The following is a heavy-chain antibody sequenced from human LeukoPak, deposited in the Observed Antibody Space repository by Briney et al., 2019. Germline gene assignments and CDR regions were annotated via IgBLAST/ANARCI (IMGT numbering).Heavy chain of an antibody. D-gene: IGHD5-24*01. CDR2: IYYSGST. CDR3: AFRRDGYKGGNWFDP. J-gene: IGHJ5*02. CDR1: GGSINSRSYY. Sequence: PSETLSLTCTVSGGSINSRSYYWGWIRQPPGKGLEWIGSIYYSGSTYHNPSLKSRVTISVDTSKNQLSLKLSSVTAADTAVYYCAFRRDGYKGGNWFDPWGQGTLVTIFS. V-gene: IGHV4-39*01.